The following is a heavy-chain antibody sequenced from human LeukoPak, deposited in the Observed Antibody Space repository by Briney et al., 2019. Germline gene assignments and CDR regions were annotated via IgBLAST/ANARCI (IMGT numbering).Heavy chain of an antibody. CDR1: GFTFDDYA. CDR2: IKSDGST. J-gene: IGHJ1*01. CDR3: ARAPSEIGGYYPEYFRH. Sequence: PGGSLRLSCAASGFTFDDYAMHWVRQAPGKGLVWVSRIKSDGSTNYADSVKGRFTISRDNAKNTVSLQMNSLRAEDTGVYYCARAPSEIGGYYPEYFRHWGQGTLVTVSS. V-gene: IGHV3-74*01. D-gene: IGHD3-22*01.